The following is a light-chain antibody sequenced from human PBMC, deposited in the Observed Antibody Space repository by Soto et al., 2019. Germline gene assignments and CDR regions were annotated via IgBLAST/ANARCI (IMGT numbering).Light chain of an antibody. Sequence: EVVMTQSPATLSVSPGERATLSCRASQSISSELAWYQQKPDQPPRPLIYGASTRATGVPARFTGSGSGSDFTLAISGLQSEEFAVYYCQQGHNWPLTFGQGTRLEI. CDR2: GAS. CDR1: QSISSE. CDR3: QQGHNWPLT. J-gene: IGKJ2*01. V-gene: IGKV3-15*01.